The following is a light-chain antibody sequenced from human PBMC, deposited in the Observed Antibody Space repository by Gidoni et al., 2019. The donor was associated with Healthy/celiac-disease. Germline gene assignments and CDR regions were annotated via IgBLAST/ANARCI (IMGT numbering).Light chain of an antibody. Sequence: EIVLTQSPATLSLSPGERATLSCRASQSVSSYLAWYQQKPGQAPRRLIYDESNRATGIPARFSGSGSGTDFTLTISSLEPEDFAVYYCQQRSNWPPMYTFGQXTKLEIK. J-gene: IGKJ2*01. V-gene: IGKV3-11*01. CDR3: QQRSNWPPMYT. CDR1: QSVSSY. CDR2: DES.